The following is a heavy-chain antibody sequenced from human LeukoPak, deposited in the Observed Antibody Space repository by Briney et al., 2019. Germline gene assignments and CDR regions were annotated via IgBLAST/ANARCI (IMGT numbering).Heavy chain of an antibody. CDR1: GGAFSGYY. CDR2: INQSGST. V-gene: IGHV4-34*01. D-gene: IGHD2-8*01. CDR3: ARVSRRSWYNCFDP. J-gene: IGHJ5*02. Sequence: SETLSLTCTVSGGAFSGYYWSWIRQPPGEGLEWIGEINQSGSTDYNPSLKSRVTISIDTSKNRFSLKLNSMTAADTAVYYCARVSRRSWYNCFDPWGQGTLVTVSS.